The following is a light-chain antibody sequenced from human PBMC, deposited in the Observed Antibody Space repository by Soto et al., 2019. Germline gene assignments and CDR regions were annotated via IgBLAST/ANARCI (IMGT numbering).Light chain of an antibody. CDR3: AAWDDSLNGFV. CDR1: SSNIGRNT. Sequence: QSVLTQPPSASGTPGQRVTISCSGSSSNIGRNTVTWYRQVPGTAPKLLIYINDQRPSGVPDRISGSKSGSSASLAISGLQSEDEADYYCAAWDDSLNGFVFGTGTKLTV. CDR2: IND. V-gene: IGLV1-44*01. J-gene: IGLJ1*01.